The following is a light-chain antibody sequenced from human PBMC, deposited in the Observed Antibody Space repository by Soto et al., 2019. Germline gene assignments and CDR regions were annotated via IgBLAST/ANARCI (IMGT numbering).Light chain of an antibody. Sequence: SYALAHPPSVSVAPGQTARITCGGNNIGSKSVHWYQQKPGQAPVLVVDDDSDRPSGIPERFSGSNSGNTATLTISRVEAGDEADYFCHVWDSSSEHVFGTGTKVTGL. CDR3: HVWDSSSEHV. J-gene: IGLJ1*01. CDR1: NIGSKS. CDR2: DDS. V-gene: IGLV3-21*02.